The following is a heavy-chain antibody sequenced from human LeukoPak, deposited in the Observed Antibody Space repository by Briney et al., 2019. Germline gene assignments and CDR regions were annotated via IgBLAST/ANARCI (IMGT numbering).Heavy chain of an antibody. CDR1: GYIFTDYA. CDR3: ARARWTSTVTTYYLDF. V-gene: IGHV1-3*01. CDR2: INASNGKT. J-gene: IGHJ4*02. Sequence: ASVKVSCKASGYIFTDYAIQWVRQAPGQGLEWMGWINASNGKTKYSQKFQGRVTITRDTSASTAYMELSGLRSDDTAVYYCARARWTSTVTTYYLDFWGQGTLVTVSS. D-gene: IGHD4-17*01.